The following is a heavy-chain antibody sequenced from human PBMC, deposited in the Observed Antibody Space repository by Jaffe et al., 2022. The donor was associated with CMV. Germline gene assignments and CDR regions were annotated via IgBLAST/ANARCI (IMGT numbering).Heavy chain of an antibody. CDR1: GFTFSSYW. Sequence: EVQLVESGGGLVQPGGSLRLSCAASGFTFSSYWMSWVRQAPGKGLEWVANIKQDGSEKYYVDSVKGRFTISRDNAKNSLYLQMNSLRAEDTAVYYCARDRAGTGWVPDYYYGMDVWGQGTTVTVSS. V-gene: IGHV3-7*01. D-gene: IGHD6-19*01. CDR3: ARDRAGTGWVPDYYYGMDV. J-gene: IGHJ6*02. CDR2: IKQDGSEK.